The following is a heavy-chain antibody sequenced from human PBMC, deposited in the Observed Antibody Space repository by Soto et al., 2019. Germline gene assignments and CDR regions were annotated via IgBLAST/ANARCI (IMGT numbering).Heavy chain of an antibody. CDR1: GGTFKNNG. CDR3: ARENLVAVATILYYFDY. D-gene: IGHD6-19*01. CDR2: IIPFFGTT. V-gene: IGHV1-69*13. J-gene: IGHJ4*02. Sequence: GASVKVSCKAPGGTFKNNGVSWVRQAPGQGLEWMGGIIPFFGTTNYAQKFQGRLTITADDFTSTVYMELSRLRYEDTAVYYCARENLVAVATILYYFDYWGPGTLVTVSS.